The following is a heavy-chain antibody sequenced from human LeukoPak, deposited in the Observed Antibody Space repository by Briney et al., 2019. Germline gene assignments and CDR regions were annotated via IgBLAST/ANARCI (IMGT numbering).Heavy chain of an antibody. J-gene: IGHJ4*02. CDR2: IIPIFGTA. CDR3: ARAPLVLGRMTTVTTLGPH. V-gene: IGHV1-69*13. D-gene: IGHD4-17*01. Sequence: SVKVSCKASGGTFSSYAISWVRQAPGQGLEWMGGIIPIFGTANYAQKFQGRVTITADESTSTAYMELSSLRSEDTAVYYCARAPLVLGRMTTVTTLGPHWGRGTLVTVSS. CDR1: GGTFSSYA.